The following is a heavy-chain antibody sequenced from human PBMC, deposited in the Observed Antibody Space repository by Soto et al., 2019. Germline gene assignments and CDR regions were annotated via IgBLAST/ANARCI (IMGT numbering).Heavy chain of an antibody. CDR1: GFTFSSYA. J-gene: IGHJ4*02. Sequence: GGSLRLSCAASGFTFSSYAMSWVRQAPGKGLEWVSAISGSGGSTYYADSVKGRFTISRDNSKNTLYLQMNSLRAEDTAVYYCAKDRYVIFGVVIIFDYWGQGTLVTVSS. D-gene: IGHD3-3*01. CDR3: AKDRYVIFGVVIIFDY. V-gene: IGHV3-23*01. CDR2: ISGSGGST.